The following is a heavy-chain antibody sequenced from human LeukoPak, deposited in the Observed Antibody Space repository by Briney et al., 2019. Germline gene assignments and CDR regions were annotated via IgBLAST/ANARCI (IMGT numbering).Heavy chain of an antibody. CDR3: AKDIRSYYYGMDV. CDR1: GFTFDDYA. Sequence: PGGSLRLSCAASGFTFDDYAMHWVRQAPGKGLEWVSGISWNSGSIGYADSVKGRFTIPRDNAKNSLYLQMNSLRAEGTALYYCAKDIRSYYYGMDVWGQGTAVTVSS. J-gene: IGHJ6*02. V-gene: IGHV3-9*01. CDR2: ISWNSGSI.